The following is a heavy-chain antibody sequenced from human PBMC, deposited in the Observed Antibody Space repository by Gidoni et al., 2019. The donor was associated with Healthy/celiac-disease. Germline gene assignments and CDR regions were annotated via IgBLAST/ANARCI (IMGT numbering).Heavy chain of an antibody. V-gene: IGHV3-23*04. J-gene: IGHJ4*02. Sequence: EVQLVESGGGLVQPGGSLRLSCAAPGITFSSYAMSWVRRAPGKGLVWVSAISGSVGRTYYGDSVKGRFTISRDKSKNTLYLQMNSLRAEDTAVYYCAKGFYGDKIGDCWGQGTLVTVSS. CDR1: GITFSSYA. CDR2: ISGSVGRT. CDR3: AKGFYGDKIGDC. D-gene: IGHD4-17*01.